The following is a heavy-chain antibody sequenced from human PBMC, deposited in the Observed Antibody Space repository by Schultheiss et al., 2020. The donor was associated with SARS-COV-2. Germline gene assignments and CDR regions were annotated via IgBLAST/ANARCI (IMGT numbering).Heavy chain of an antibody. J-gene: IGHJ6*02. CDR2: IYTSGST. CDR1: GGSVSSGSYY. CDR3: ARIAVAGDYYYYGMDV. D-gene: IGHD6-19*01. Sequence: SETLSLTCTVSGGSVSSGSYYWSWIRQPPGKGLEWIGSIYTSGSTNYNPSLKSRVTMSVDTSKNQFSLKLSSVTAADTAVYYCARIAVAGDYYYYGMDVWGQGTTVTVSS. V-gene: IGHV4-61*01.